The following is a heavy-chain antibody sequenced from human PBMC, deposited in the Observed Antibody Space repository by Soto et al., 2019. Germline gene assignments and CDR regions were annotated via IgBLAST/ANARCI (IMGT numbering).Heavy chain of an antibody. CDR1: GDTFTSYG. J-gene: IGHJ6*02. V-gene: IGHV1-18*01. D-gene: IGHD2-2*01. Sequence: ASVKVSCKASGDTFTSYGISWVRQAPGQGLEWMGWISAYNGNTNYAQKLQGRVTMTTDTSTSTAYMELRSLRSDDTAVYYCARIQKGSSTRYYYYGMDVWGQGTTVTVSS. CDR3: ARIQKGSSTRYYYYGMDV. CDR2: ISAYNGNT.